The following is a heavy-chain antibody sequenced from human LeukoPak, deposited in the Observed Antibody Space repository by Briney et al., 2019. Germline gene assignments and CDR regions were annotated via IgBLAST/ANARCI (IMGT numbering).Heavy chain of an antibody. CDR2: IDANNGKT. V-gene: IGHV1-3*01. CDR1: GYTFTSYA. Sequence: ASVKVSCKASGYTFTSYAIHWVRQAPGQRLEWMGWIDANNGKTKYSQNFQGSVTITRDTSATTAYMDLSSLRSEDTAVYYCARARWTSTATAYYLDHWGQGTLVTVSS. D-gene: IGHD4-17*01. CDR3: ARARWTSTATAYYLDH. J-gene: IGHJ4*02.